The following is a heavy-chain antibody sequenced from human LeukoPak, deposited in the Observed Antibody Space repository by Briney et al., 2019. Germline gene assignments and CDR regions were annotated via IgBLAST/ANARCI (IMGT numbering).Heavy chain of an antibody. CDR2: ISYDGSNK. CDR1: GFPFSSYW. CDR3: AKDLMDV. Sequence: GGSLRLSCVASGFPFSSYWMTWVRQAPGKGLEWVAVISYDGSNKYYADSVKGRFTISRDNSKNTLYLQMNSLRAEDTAVYYCAKDLMDVWGQGTTVTVSS. J-gene: IGHJ6*02. V-gene: IGHV3-30*18.